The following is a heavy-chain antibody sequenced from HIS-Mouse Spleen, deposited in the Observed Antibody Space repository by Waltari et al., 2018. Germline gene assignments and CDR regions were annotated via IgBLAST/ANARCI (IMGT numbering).Heavy chain of an antibody. V-gene: IGHV4-39*07. J-gene: IGHJ2*01. Sequence: QLQLQESGPGLVKPSETLSLTCTVSGRSIRSSRYYWCWIRQPPGKGLEWIGSIYYSGSTYYNPSLKSRVTISVDTSKNQFSLKLSSVTAADTAVYYCAREIPYSSSWYDWYFDLWGRGTLVTVSS. CDR1: GRSIRSSRYY. CDR2: IYYSGST. CDR3: AREIPYSSSWYDWYFDL. D-gene: IGHD6-13*01.